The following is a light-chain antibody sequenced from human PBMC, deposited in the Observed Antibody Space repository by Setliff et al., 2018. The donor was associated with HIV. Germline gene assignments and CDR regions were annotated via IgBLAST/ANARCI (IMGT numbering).Light chain of an antibody. CDR2: KAS. Sequence: DIQMTQFPSTLSASIGDRVTITCRASQSISTWLAWYQQKPGKAPNLLIYKASTLESGVPSRFSGSGSGTEFTLTISSLQPDDFATYYCQQYNSLITFGQGTRLEIK. CDR1: QSISTW. J-gene: IGKJ5*01. CDR3: QQYNSLIT. V-gene: IGKV1-5*03.